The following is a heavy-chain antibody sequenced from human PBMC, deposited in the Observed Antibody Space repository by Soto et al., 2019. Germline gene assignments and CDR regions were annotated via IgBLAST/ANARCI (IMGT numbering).Heavy chain of an antibody. J-gene: IGHJ3*02. Sequence: SETLSLTCTVSGGSVSSGGYYWSWIRQHPGKGLEFIGYIYYSGNTYYNPSLKSRVTISLDTSKNQFSLKLSSMTAADTAVYYCARGTYYDFWSGTPHAFDIWGRGTMVTVSS. D-gene: IGHD3-3*01. V-gene: IGHV4-31*03. CDR1: GGSVSSGGYY. CDR3: ARGTYYDFWSGTPHAFDI. CDR2: IYYSGNT.